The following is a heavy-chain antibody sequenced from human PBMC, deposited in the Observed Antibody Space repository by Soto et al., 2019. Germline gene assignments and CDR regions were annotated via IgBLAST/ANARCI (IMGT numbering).Heavy chain of an antibody. CDR2: ISGSGGST. CDR3: AKSWSVNYDYIWGSYRYPYYFDY. CDR1: GFTFSSYA. Sequence: GGSLRLSCAASGFTFSSYAMSWVRQAPGKGLEWVSAISGSGGSTYYADSVKGRFTISRDNSKNTLYLQMNSLRAEDTAVYYCAKSWSVNYDYIWGSYRYPYYFDYWGQGTLVTVSS. J-gene: IGHJ4*02. V-gene: IGHV3-23*01. D-gene: IGHD3-16*02.